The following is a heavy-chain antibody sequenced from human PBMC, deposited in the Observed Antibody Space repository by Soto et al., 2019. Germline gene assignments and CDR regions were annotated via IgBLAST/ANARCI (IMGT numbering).Heavy chain of an antibody. Sequence: QVQLVESGGGVVQPGRSLRLSCAASGFTFSSYGMHWVRQAPGKGLEWVAVIWYDGSNKYYADSVKGRFTISRDNSKNTLYLHMISLRAEVTAVYYCARGRQGYSYGPGCDYWGQGTLVNVSS. J-gene: IGHJ4*02. V-gene: IGHV3-33*01. CDR2: IWYDGSNK. CDR3: ARGRQGYSYGPGCDY. D-gene: IGHD5-18*01. CDR1: GFTFSSYG.